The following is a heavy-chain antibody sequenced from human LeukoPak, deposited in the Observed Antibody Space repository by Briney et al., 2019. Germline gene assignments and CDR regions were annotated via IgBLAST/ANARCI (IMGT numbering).Heavy chain of an antibody. CDR2: INHSGSI. J-gene: IGHJ4*02. CDR1: GGSFSGYY. Sequence: ETLSLTCAVYGGSFSGYYWSWIRQPPGKGLEWIGEINHSGSINYNPSLKSRVTISVDTSKNQFSLKLSSVTAADTAVYYCARGRELYYYDSSGYYRAFYFDYWGQGTLVTVSS. V-gene: IGHV4-34*01. D-gene: IGHD3-22*01. CDR3: ARGRELYYYDSSGYYRAFYFDY.